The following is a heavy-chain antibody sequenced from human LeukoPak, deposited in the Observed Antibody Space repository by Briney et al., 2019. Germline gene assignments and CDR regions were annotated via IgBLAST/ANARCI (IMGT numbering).Heavy chain of an antibody. Sequence: ASVKVSCKASGGIFSSYVINWVRQAPGQGLEWMGWISSYNGNTNYAQKLQGRVTMTTDTSTSTAYMELRSLRSDDTAVYYCARWAQPYHYYYMDVWGKGTTVTISS. CDR1: GGIFSSYV. J-gene: IGHJ6*03. CDR2: ISSYNGNT. CDR3: ARWAQPYHYYYMDV. V-gene: IGHV1-18*01.